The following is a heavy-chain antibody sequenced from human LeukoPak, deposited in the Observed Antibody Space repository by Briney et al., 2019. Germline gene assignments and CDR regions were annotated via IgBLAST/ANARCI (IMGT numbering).Heavy chain of an antibody. V-gene: IGHV4-59*08. CDR1: GGSISSYY. CDR2: IYYSGST. D-gene: IGHD4-17*01. J-gene: IGHJ4*02. Sequence: SETLSLTCTVSGGSISSYYWSWIRQPPGKGLEWIGYIYYSGSTNYNPSLKSRVTISVDTSKNQFSLKLSSVTAADTAVYYCAREYGDQGTRNFDYWGQGGLVTVSS. CDR3: AREYGDQGTRNFDY.